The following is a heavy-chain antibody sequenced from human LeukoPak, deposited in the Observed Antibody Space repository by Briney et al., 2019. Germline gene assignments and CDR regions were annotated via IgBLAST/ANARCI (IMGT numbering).Heavy chain of an antibody. V-gene: IGHV3-49*04. CDR3: TRSGVRGTTWYFDY. CDR2: IRSKAYGGTP. J-gene: IGHJ4*02. Sequence: GRALRLSCTTSGFTFGDYAMNWVRQAPGKGLEWVGFIRSKAYGGTPEYAASVKGRFTISRDDSKTVAYLQMNSLKTDDTAVYYCTRSGVRGTTWYFDYWGQGTLATVSS. CDR1: GFTFGDYA. D-gene: IGHD3-10*01.